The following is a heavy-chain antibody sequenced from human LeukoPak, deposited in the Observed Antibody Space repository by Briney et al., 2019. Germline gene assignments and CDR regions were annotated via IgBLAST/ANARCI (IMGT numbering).Heavy chain of an antibody. V-gene: IGHV1-2*02. D-gene: IGHD3-22*01. Sequence: ASVKVSCKASGYTFTGYYMHWVRQAPGQGLEWMGWINPNSGGTNYTQKFQGRVTMTRDTSISTAYMELSRLRSDDTAVYYCARDSFPGRYYEGAFDIWGQGTMVTVSS. CDR1: GYTFTGYY. J-gene: IGHJ3*02. CDR3: ARDSFPGRYYEGAFDI. CDR2: INPNSGGT.